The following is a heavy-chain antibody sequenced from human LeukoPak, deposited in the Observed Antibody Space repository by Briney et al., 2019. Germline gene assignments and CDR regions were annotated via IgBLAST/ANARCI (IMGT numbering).Heavy chain of an antibody. CDR1: GGSISSDSYY. V-gene: IGHV4-39*01. Sequence: PSETLSLTCTVSGGSISSDSYYWAWIRQPPGKGLEWIASIYYSGSTYYNPSLKSRVTISVDTSRNQFSLKLSSVTAADTAVYYCGRRGGDSYDYFDYWGQGTLVTVSS. CDR2: IYYSGST. J-gene: IGHJ4*02. D-gene: IGHD5-18*01. CDR3: GRRGGDSYDYFDY.